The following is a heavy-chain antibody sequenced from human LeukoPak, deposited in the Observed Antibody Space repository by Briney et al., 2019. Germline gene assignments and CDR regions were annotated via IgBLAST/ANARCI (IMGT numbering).Heavy chain of an antibody. V-gene: IGHV3-33*01. CDR2: IWYDGSNK. J-gene: IGHJ3*02. CDR3: TRVTHYALDI. Sequence: PGGSLRLSCAASGFTFSNYGMHWVRQAPGKGLEWVAAIWYDGSNKYYGDSVKGRFTISRDNSKNTLYLQMNSLRAEDTAAYYCTRVTHYALDIWGQGTMVTVSS. CDR1: GFTFSNYG.